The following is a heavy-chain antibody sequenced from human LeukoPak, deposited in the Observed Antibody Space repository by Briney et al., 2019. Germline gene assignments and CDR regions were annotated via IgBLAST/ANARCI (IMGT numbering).Heavy chain of an antibody. Sequence: SETLSLTCTVSGGSISSSSYHWGWIRQPPGKGLEWIGTIYYSGSTYYNPSLKSRVTISVDTSKNQFSLKLSSVTAADTAVYYCARGIKSGSYFSFWFDYWGQGTLVTVSS. J-gene: IGHJ4*02. CDR1: GGSISSSSYH. D-gene: IGHD1-26*01. V-gene: IGHV4-39*07. CDR3: ARGIKSGSYFSFWFDY. CDR2: IYYSGST.